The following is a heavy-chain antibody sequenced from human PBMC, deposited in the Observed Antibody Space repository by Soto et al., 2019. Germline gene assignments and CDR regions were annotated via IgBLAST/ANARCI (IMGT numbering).Heavy chain of an antibody. CDR2: IRSKAYGGTT. CDR3: TTNYYDSSGYDNWFDP. D-gene: IGHD3-22*01. Sequence: HPVGSLRLSCAASGFTFSSYAMSWFRQAPGKGLEWVGFIRSKAYGGTTEYAASVKGRFTISRDDSKSIAYLQMNSLKTEDTAVYYCTTNYYDSSGYDNWFDPWGQGTLVTVSS. CDR1: GFTFSSYA. V-gene: IGHV3-49*03. J-gene: IGHJ5*02.